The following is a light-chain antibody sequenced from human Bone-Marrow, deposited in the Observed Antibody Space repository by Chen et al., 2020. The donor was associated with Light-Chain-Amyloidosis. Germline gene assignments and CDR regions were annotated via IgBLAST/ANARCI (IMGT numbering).Light chain of an antibody. CDR2: DVT. Sequence: QSALTQPASVSGSPGQSITIYCTGSSSDVGGYNFVSWYQQLPGKAPKLLIYDVTNRPSVVSYRFSGSSSGNTSSLTVSELQDEDADYYYCSSYTVSSTWVFGGGTKLTVL. CDR1: SSDVGGYNF. J-gene: IGLJ3*02. CDR3: SSYTVSSTWV. V-gene: IGLV2-14*03.